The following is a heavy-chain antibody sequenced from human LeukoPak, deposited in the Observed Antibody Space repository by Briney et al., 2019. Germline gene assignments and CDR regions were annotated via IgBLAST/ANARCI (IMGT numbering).Heavy chain of an antibody. CDR3: ARARAGFDY. J-gene: IGHJ4*02. CDR2: INHSGST. CDR1: GGSFSGYY. Sequence: SETLSLTCAVYGGSFSGYYWSWIRLPPGKGLEWIGEINHSGSTNYNPSLKSRVTISVDTSKNQFSLKLSSVTAADTAVYYCARARAGFDYWGQGTLVTVSS. V-gene: IGHV4-34*01. D-gene: IGHD6-6*01.